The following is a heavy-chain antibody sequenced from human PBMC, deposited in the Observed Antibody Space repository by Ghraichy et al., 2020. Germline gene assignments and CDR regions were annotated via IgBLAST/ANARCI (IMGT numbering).Heavy chain of an antibody. V-gene: IGHV4-34*01. CDR3: AILGDFWSGSHLNY. D-gene: IGHD3-3*01. J-gene: IGHJ4*02. CDR1: GGSFSGYY. CDR2: INHSGST. Sequence: SLTCAVYGGSFSGYYWSWIRQPPGKGLEWIGEINHSGSTNYNPSLKSRVTISVDTSKNQFSLKLSSVTAADTAVYYCAILGDFWSGSHLNYWGQGTLVTVSS.